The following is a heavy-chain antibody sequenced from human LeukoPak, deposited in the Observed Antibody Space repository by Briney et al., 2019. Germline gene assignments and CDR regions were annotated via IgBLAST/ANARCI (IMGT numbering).Heavy chain of an antibody. J-gene: IGHJ6*02. CDR2: ISWNSGSI. D-gene: IGHD6-13*01. V-gene: IGHV3-9*01. CDR3: AKDQQLGDYYYYYGMDV. CDR1: GFTFDDYA. Sequence: GRSLRLSCAASGFTFDDYAIHWVRQAPGKGLEWVSGISWNSGSIGYADSVKGRFTISRDNAKNSLYLQMNSLRAEDTALYYCAKDQQLGDYYYYYGMDVWGQGTTVTVSS.